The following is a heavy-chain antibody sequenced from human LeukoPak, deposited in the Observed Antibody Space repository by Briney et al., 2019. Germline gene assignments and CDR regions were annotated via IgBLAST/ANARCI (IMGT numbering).Heavy chain of an antibody. V-gene: IGHV4-61*02. J-gene: IGHJ4*02. CDR3: AGEVRARDGYNYGGSDY. CDR2: ISATGST. D-gene: IGHD5-24*01. Sequence: KPSETLSLTRTVSGGSISSGSYYWPWIRQPAGKGLEWIGRISATGSTNYNPSLKSRVTISIDTSKNQFSLKLSSVTAADTAVYYCAGEVRARDGYNYGGSDYWGQGTLVTVSS. CDR1: GGSISSGSYY.